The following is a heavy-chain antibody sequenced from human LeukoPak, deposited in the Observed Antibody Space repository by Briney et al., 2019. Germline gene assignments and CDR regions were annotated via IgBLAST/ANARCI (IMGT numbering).Heavy chain of an antibody. J-gene: IGHJ4*02. CDR1: GGSFSGYY. V-gene: IGHV4-34*01. Sequence: SETLSLTCAVYGGSFSGYYWSWIRQPPGKGLEWIGEINHSGSTNYNPSLKSRVTISVDTSKNQFSLKLSSVTAADTAVYYCASTYGGNSVFDNWGQGTLVTVSS. D-gene: IGHD4-23*01. CDR3: ASTYGGNSVFDN. CDR2: INHSGST.